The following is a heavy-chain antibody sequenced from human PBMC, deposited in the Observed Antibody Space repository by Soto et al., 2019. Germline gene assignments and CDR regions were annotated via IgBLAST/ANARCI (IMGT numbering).Heavy chain of an antibody. CDR2: IYYSGST. J-gene: IGHJ4*02. D-gene: IGHD6-13*01. CDR3: ARLASSSWYSNHFDY. Sequence: SETLSLTCTVSDGSISSSSYYWGWIRQPPGKGLEWIGSIYYSGSTYYNSSLKSRVTISVDTSKNQFSLELSSVTAADTAVYYCARLASSSWYSNHFDYWGQGTLVTVSS. V-gene: IGHV4-39*01. CDR1: DGSISSSSYY.